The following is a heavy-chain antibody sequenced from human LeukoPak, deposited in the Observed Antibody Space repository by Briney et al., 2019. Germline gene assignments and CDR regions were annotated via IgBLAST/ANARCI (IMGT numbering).Heavy chain of an antibody. J-gene: IGHJ4*02. CDR3: TRDSTRYCSSTSCYTSRRGYFDY. Sequence: GGSLRLSCAASGFTFSSYWMSWVRQAPGKGLEWVANIKQDGSEKYYVDSVKGRFIISRDNAKNSLYLQMNSLRAEDTAVYYCTRDSTRYCSSTSCYTSRRGYFDYWGQGTLVTVSS. V-gene: IGHV3-7*01. CDR2: IKQDGSEK. D-gene: IGHD2-2*02. CDR1: GFTFSSYW.